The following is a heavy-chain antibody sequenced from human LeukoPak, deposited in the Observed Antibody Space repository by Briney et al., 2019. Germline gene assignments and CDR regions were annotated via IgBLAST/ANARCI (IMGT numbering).Heavy chain of an antibody. Sequence: GGSLRLSCAASGFTFSSYAMSWVRQAPGEGLEWVSAISGSGGSTYYADSVKGRFTISRDNSKNTLYLQMNSLRAEDTAVYYCAKGWASFIVGTATDYWGQGTLVTVSS. J-gene: IGHJ4*02. CDR2: ISGSGGST. D-gene: IGHD1-26*01. V-gene: IGHV3-23*01. CDR1: GFTFSSYA. CDR3: AKGWASFIVGTATDY.